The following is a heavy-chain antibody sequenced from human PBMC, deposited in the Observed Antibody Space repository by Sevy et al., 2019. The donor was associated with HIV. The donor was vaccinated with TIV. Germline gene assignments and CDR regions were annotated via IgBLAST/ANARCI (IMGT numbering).Heavy chain of an antibody. CDR3: ARRYGDYYYYYMDV. CDR2: IYYSGST. CDR1: GGSISSHY. V-gene: IGHV4-59*08. Sequence: SETLSLTCTVSGGSISSHYWSWIRQPPGKGLEWIGYIYYSGSTNYNPSLKSRVTISVDTSKNQFSLKLSSVTAADTAVYYCARRYGDYYYYYMDVWGKGTTVTVSS. D-gene: IGHD4-17*01. J-gene: IGHJ6*03.